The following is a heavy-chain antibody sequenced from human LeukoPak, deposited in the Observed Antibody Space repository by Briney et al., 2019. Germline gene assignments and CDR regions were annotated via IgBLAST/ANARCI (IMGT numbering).Heavy chain of an antibody. CDR1: GGSISSYY. CDR2: IYYTGST. CDR3: ASGYSSSWYYFDY. Sequence: SETLSLTCTVSGGSISSYYWSWIRQPPGKGLEWLGYIYYTGSTKCNPSLKGRVTISVDTSKNQFSLKLSSVTAADTAVYYCASGYSSSWYYFDYWGQGTLVTVSS. J-gene: IGHJ4*02. D-gene: IGHD6-13*01. V-gene: IGHV4-59*01.